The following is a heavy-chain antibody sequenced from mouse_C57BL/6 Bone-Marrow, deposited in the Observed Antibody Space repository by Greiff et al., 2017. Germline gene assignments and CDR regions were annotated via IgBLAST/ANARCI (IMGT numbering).Heavy chain of an antibody. D-gene: IGHD2-3*01. Sequence: DVKLVESGGDLVKPGGSLKLSCAASGFTFSSYGMSWVRQTPDKRLEWVATISSGGSYTYYPDSVKGRFTISRDNAKNTLYLQMSSLKSEDTAMYYCARRDGYYGNYFDYWGQGTTLTVSS. J-gene: IGHJ2*01. CDR1: GFTFSSYG. V-gene: IGHV5-6*02. CDR3: ARRDGYYGNYFDY. CDR2: ISSGGSYT.